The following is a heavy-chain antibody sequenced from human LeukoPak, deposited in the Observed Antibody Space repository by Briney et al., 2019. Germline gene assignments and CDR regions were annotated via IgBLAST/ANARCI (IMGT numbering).Heavy chain of an antibody. J-gene: IGHJ4*02. CDR3: ARDLIAVAESHFDY. CDR2: IKQDGSEK. Sequence: GGSLRLSCAASGFTFSSNWMSWVRQAPGKGLEWVANIKQDGSEKYYVDSVKGRFTISRDNAKNSLYLQMNSLRAGDTAVYYCARDLIAVAESHFDYWGQGTLVTVAS. CDR1: GFTFSSNW. D-gene: IGHD6-19*01. V-gene: IGHV3-7*01.